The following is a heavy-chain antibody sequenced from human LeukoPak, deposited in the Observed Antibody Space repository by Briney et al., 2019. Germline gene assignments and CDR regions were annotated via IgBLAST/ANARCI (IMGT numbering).Heavy chain of an antibody. V-gene: IGHV5-51*01. CDR3: ARQTAMGRSGDF. CDR2: IDPNSDT. CDR1: GYSFTNYW. Sequence: GESLQISCKASGYSFTNYWIGWVRQMPEKGLEWMGIIDPNSDTRYTPSFQGQVTISADMSLTTAYLQWNSLKASDTAMYYCARQTAMGRSGDFWGQGTLVTVSS. D-gene: IGHD5-18*01. J-gene: IGHJ4*02.